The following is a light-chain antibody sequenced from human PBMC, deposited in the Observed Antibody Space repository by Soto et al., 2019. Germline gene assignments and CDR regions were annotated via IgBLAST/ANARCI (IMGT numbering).Light chain of an antibody. CDR1: QSVSNND. Sequence: EVVLTQSPGTLSLSPRERATLSCRASQSVSNNDLAWYQHKPGQAPRLLIYGASNRAPGIPDRFSGSGSGPDFPLTISRLEPEDFAVYYCQKYAASPRTFGQGTLVEVK. V-gene: IGKV3-20*01. CDR3: QKYAASPRT. J-gene: IGKJ1*01. CDR2: GAS.